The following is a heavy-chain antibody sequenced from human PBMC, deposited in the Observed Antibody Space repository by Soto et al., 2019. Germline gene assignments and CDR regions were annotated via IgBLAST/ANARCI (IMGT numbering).Heavy chain of an antibody. CDR2: IYWNHDE. V-gene: IGHV2-5*01. J-gene: IGHJ3*02. CDR3: VRGVGLDPTGWDVDAYDI. D-gene: IGHD6-19*01. CDR1: GFSLTTNGVG. Sequence: QITLKESGPTLMKPTQTLTLTCTFSGFSLTTNGVGVGWIRQPPGKALEWLAFIYWNHDERYDPYLESRLTITKDTSNNQAVLTVNHMDPVNTATYCCVRGVGLDPTGWDVDAYDIWGVGPMVTVSS.